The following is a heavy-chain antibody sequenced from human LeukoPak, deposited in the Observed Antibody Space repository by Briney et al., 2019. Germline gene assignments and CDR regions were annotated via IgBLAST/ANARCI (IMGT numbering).Heavy chain of an antibody. J-gene: IGHJ4*02. V-gene: IGHV3-74*01. CDR1: GFTFTSYW. D-gene: IGHD1-7*01. Sequence: GGSLRLSCAASGFTFTSYWMHWVRQGPGKGLVWVSRINSDGKSTTYADSVKGRFTISRDSTKNTLYLEMNSLRAEDTAVYYCAISLTRTSDYWGQGTLVTVSS. CDR2: INSDGKST. CDR3: AISLTRTSDY.